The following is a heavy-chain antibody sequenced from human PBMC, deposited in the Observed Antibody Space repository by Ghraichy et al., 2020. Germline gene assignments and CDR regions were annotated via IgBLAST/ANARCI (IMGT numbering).Heavy chain of an antibody. J-gene: IGHJ4*02. V-gene: IGHV7-4-1*02. CDR1: GYTFTSYA. CDR2: INTNTGNP. CDR3: ARATMVRGVTSYYFDY. Sequence: ASVKVSCKASGYTFTSYAMNWVRQAPGQGLEWMGWINTNTGNPTYAQGFIGRFVFSLDTSVSTAYLQISSLKAEDTAVYYCARATMVRGVTSYYFDYWGQGTLVTVSS. D-gene: IGHD3-10*01.